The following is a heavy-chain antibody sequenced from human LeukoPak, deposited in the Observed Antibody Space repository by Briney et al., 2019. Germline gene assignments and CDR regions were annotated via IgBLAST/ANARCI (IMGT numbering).Heavy chain of an antibody. CDR1: GFTFNRYG. CDR3: AKRTFTDAFDI. CDR2: IDVSGSMT. D-gene: IGHD3-16*01. V-gene: IGHV3-23*01. Sequence: GGSLRLSCAASGFTFNRYGMSWVRQAPGKGLEWVSGIDVSGSMTYYADSVKGRFTISRDNSKNTLYLQMNSLRAEDTAVYYCAKRTFTDAFDIWGQGTMVTVSS. J-gene: IGHJ3*02.